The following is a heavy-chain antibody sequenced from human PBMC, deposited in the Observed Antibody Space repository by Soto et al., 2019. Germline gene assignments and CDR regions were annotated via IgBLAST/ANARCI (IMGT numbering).Heavy chain of an antibody. D-gene: IGHD6-6*01. J-gene: IGHJ3*02. V-gene: IGHV5-51*01. CDR1: GYSFTSYW. CDR3: ARHTIAAPKGEPDAFDI. Sequence: GESLKISCKGSGYSFTSYWIGWVRQMPGKGLEWMGIIYPGDSDTRYSPSFQGQVTISADKSISTAYLQWSSLKASDTAMYYCARHTIAAPKGEPDAFDIWGQGTMVTVSS. CDR2: IYPGDSDT.